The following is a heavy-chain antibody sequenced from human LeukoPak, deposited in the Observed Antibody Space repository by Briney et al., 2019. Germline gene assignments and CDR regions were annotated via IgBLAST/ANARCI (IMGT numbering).Heavy chain of an antibody. Sequence: SETLSLTCAVYGGSFSGYYWSWIRQPPGKGLEWIGEINHSGSTSYNPSLKSRVTISVDTSKNQFSLKLSSVTAADTAVYYCARGRYDFWSGYSIGGNWFDPWGQGTLVTVSS. CDR2: INHSGST. V-gene: IGHV4-34*01. J-gene: IGHJ5*02. CDR1: GGSFSGYY. D-gene: IGHD3-3*01. CDR3: ARGRYDFWSGYSIGGNWFDP.